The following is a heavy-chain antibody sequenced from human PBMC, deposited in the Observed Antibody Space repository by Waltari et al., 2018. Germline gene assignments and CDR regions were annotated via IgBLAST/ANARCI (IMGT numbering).Heavy chain of an antibody. CDR1: GITVRNSH. J-gene: IGHJ4*02. D-gene: IGHD5-18*01. CDR2: IFCDVTT. CDR3: ATVGEGTSGYYHY. V-gene: IGHV3-53*02. Sequence: EVQLIETGGGLIQPGGSLRLSCAASGITVRNSHMSWVRQAPGKGLGWVADIFCDVTTSYAEDVRGRFTLSTDTSKNTLYLQMSSLTVEDTATYYCATVGEGTSGYYHYWGQGTLVTVSS.